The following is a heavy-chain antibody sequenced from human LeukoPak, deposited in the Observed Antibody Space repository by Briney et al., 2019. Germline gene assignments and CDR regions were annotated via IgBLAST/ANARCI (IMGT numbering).Heavy chain of an antibody. CDR3: ARVRGFYDSSGYYVY. Sequence: ASVKVSCKASGYTFTSYGISWVRQAPGQGLEWMGWISAYNGNTNYAQKLQGRVTMTTDTSTSTAYMELRSLRSDDTAVYYCARVRGFYDSSGYYVYWGQGTLVTVSS. CDR1: GYTFTSYG. CDR2: ISAYNGNT. V-gene: IGHV1-18*01. D-gene: IGHD3-22*01. J-gene: IGHJ4*02.